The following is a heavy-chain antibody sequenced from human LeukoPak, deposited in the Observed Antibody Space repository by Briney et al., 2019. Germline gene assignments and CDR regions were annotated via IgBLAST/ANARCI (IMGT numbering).Heavy chain of an antibody. CDR1: GFTFSSYA. CDR3: AMPGGRGDFDY. J-gene: IGHJ4*02. V-gene: IGHV3-30-3*01. D-gene: IGHD6-25*01. Sequence: GGSLRLSCAASGFTFSSYAMSWVRQAPGKGLEWVAVISYDGSNKYYADSVKGRFTISRDNSKNTLYLQMNSLRAEDTAVYYCAMPGGRGDFDYWGQGTLVTVSS. CDR2: ISYDGSNK.